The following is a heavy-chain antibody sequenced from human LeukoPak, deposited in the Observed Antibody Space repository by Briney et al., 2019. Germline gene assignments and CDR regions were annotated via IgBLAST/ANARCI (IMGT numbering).Heavy chain of an antibody. D-gene: IGHD2-2*01. V-gene: IGHV4-59*08. Sequence: SETLSLTCTVSGDSITSYFWSWIRQPPGKGLEWVGYIFYSGITNYNPSLKSRVTISVDTSKNQFSLKVSSVTAADTAVYYCARGDCSSTICYSPMDVWGTGTTVTVSS. CDR1: GDSITSYF. CDR2: IFYSGIT. J-gene: IGHJ6*03. CDR3: ARGDCSSTICYSPMDV.